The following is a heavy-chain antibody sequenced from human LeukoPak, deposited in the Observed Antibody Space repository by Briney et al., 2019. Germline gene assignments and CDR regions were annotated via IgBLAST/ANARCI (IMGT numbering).Heavy chain of an antibody. D-gene: IGHD6-19*01. V-gene: IGHV3-48*01. Sequence: GGSLRLSCAASGFTFSSYSMNWVRQAPGKGLEWASYISSSSSTIYYADSVKGRFTISRDNSKNTLYLQMNNLRAEDTAVYYCASLKNSGWGNAFHFWGQGTMVTVSS. J-gene: IGHJ3*01. CDR2: ISSSSSTI. CDR1: GFTFSSYS. CDR3: ASLKNSGWGNAFHF.